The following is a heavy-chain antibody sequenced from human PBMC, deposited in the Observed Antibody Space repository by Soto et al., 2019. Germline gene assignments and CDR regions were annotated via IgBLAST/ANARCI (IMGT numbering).Heavy chain of an antibody. V-gene: IGHV4-59*01. CDR3: ASVTFGGVVLAH. Sequence: SETLSLTCAVSAASFSKYYWSWIRQPPGKGLEWIGYIYFNGNTNYNPSLKRRVTISIDTSKKQISLNLTSVTDADTAVYYCASVTFGGVVLAHWGQGTLVTVSS. D-gene: IGHD3-16*01. J-gene: IGHJ4*02. CDR2: IYFNGNT. CDR1: AASFSKYY.